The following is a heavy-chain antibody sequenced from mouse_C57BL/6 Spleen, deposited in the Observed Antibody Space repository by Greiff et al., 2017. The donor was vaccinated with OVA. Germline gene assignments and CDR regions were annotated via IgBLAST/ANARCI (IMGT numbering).Heavy chain of an antibody. Sequence: QVQLQQSGPGLVQPSQSLSITCTVSGFSLTSYGVHWVRPSPGKGLEWLGVIWSGGSTDYNAAFISRLSISKDNSKSQVFFKMNSLQADDTAIYYCARSDPLYWYFDVWGTGTTVTVSS. CDR3: ARSDPLYWYFDV. J-gene: IGHJ1*03. D-gene: IGHD2-13*01. V-gene: IGHV2-2*01. CDR1: GFSLTSYG. CDR2: IWSGGST.